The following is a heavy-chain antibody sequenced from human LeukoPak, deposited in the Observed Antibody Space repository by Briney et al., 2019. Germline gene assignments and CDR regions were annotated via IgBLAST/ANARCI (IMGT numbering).Heavy chain of an antibody. V-gene: IGHV3-21*01. CDR3: ARDLVWSDYGGNVI. D-gene: IGHD4-23*01. CDR1: GFTFSSYS. CDR2: ISSSSSYI. J-gene: IGHJ4*02. Sequence: GSLRLSCAASGFTFSSYSMNWVRQAPGKGLEWVSSISSSSSYIYYADSVKGRFTISRDNAKNSLYLQMNSLRAEDTAVYYCARDLVWSDYGGNVIWGQGTLVTVSS.